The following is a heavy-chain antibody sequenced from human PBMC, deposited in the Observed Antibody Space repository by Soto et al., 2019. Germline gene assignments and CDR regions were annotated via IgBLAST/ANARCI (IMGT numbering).Heavy chain of an antibody. J-gene: IGHJ4*02. CDR3: ATGFPQWELLQY. CDR2: FDPEEGNT. D-gene: IGHD1-26*01. V-gene: IGHV1-24*01. CDR1: GYTLSELF. Sequence: QVQLVQSGAEVKKPGASVKVSCKVSGYTLSELFVHWVRQAHGKGLEWLGGFDPEEGNTIYAQNFRGRVTMTDDTSTDTAHMELSSLRSDDTAVYYCATGFPQWELLQYWGQGTLLTVSS.